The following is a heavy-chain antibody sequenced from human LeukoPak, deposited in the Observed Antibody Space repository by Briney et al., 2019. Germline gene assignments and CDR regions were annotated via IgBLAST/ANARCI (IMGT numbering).Heavy chain of an antibody. CDR2: MSSSDDGR. D-gene: IGHD2-15*01. J-gene: IGHJ4*02. CDR1: GLTFSGYE. Sequence: LHGGSLRLSCAASGLTFSGYEMNWVRQAPGKGLEWVSAMSSSDDGRYYAAPVRGRFTISRDTSRSTLYLQMNSLRAEDAAVYYCAKAPVTSCRGAFCYPFDYWGQGTLVTVSS. V-gene: IGHV3-23*01. CDR3: AKAPVTSCRGAFCYPFDY.